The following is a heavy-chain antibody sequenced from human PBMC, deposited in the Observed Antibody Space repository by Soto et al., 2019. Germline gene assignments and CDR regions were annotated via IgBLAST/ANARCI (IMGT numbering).Heavy chain of an antibody. CDR1: GGPIIRDKNY. J-gene: IGHJ4*02. D-gene: IGHD3-9*01. CDR3: ARVQYQDILTASSPRRSIDY. V-gene: IGHV4-31*03. CDR2: IHRTGTA. Sequence: LCLTYSVAGGPIIRDKNYLSSSPQPPVKGREGLVYIHRTGTAYYNPSLKSRVIMSVDTSKNQFSLNLKSVTAADTATYYCARVQYQDILTASSPRRSIDYWGQGALVTVSS.